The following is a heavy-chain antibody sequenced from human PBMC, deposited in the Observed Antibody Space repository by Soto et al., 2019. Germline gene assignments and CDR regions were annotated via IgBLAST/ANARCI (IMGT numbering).Heavy chain of an antibody. CDR2: MNPNSGNT. CDR3: ARTYDFWSGYYLNSWFDP. D-gene: IGHD3-3*01. CDR1: GYTFTSYD. Sequence: GASVKVSCKASGYTFTSYDINWVRQATGQGLEWMGWMNPNSGNTGYAQKFQGRVTMTRNTSISTAYMELSSLRSEDTAVYYCARTYDFWSGYYLNSWFDPWGQGTLVTVSS. V-gene: IGHV1-8*01. J-gene: IGHJ5*02.